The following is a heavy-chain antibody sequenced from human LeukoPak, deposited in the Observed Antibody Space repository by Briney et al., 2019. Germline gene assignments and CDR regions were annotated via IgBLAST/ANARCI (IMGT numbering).Heavy chain of an antibody. CDR1: GYTFTSNY. CDR2: IYPRDGST. Sequence: ASVKVSCKASGYTFTSNYIHWVRQAPGQGLEWMGMIYPRDGSTSYAQKFQGRVTVTRDTPTSTVHMELSGLRSEDTAVYYCARDHEGFDYWGQGTLVTVSS. V-gene: IGHV1-46*01. J-gene: IGHJ4*02. CDR3: ARDHEGFDY.